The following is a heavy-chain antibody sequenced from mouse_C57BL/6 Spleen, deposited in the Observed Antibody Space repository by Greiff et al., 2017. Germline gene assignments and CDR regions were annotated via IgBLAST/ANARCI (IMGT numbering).Heavy chain of an antibody. CDR3: ARGLYDYDEGTWFAY. J-gene: IGHJ3*01. CDR2: INPNNGGT. Sequence: VQLQQSGPELVKPGASVKISCKASGYTFTDYYMNWVKQSHGKSLEWIGDINPNNGGTSYNQKFKGKATLTVDKSSSTAYMELRSLTSEDSAVYYCARGLYDYDEGTWFAYWGQGTLVTVSA. D-gene: IGHD2-4*01. V-gene: IGHV1-26*01. CDR1: GYTFTDYY.